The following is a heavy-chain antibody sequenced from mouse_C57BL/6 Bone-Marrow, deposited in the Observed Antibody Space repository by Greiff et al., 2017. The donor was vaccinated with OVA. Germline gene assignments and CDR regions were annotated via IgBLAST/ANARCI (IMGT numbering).Heavy chain of an antibody. CDR1: GYTFTDYY. V-gene: IGHV1-26*01. J-gene: IGHJ4*01. Sequence: EVKLQQSGPELVKPGASVKISCKASGYTFTDYYMNWVKQSHGKSLEWIGDINPNNGGTSYNQKFKGKATLTVDKSSSTAYMELNSLTSEDSAVYYCAREGYDGYYYDYWGQGTSVTVSS. CDR3: AREGYDGYYYDY. D-gene: IGHD2-3*01. CDR2: INPNNGGT.